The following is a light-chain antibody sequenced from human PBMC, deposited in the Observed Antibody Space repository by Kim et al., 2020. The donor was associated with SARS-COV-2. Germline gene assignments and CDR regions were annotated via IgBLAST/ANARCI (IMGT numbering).Light chain of an antibody. V-gene: IGKV3-11*01. Sequence: SPGARATLSCRASQSVSSYLAWYQQKPGQAPRLLIYDASNRATGIPARFSGSGSGTDFTLTISSLEPEDFAVYYCQQRSNWPPITFGGGTKVDIK. CDR1: QSVSSY. J-gene: IGKJ4*01. CDR2: DAS. CDR3: QQRSNWPPIT.